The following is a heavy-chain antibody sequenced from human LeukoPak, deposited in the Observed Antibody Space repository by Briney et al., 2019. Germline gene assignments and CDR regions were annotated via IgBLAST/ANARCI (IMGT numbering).Heavy chain of an antibody. CDR3: AKENYDSWSGYVIQAFDI. Sequence: GGSLRLSCAASGFTFNTYSMNWVRQAPGKGLEWVSYITSSSSSIYYADSVKGRFTISRDNSKDTLYLQMNSLRAEDTAVYYCAKENYDSWSGYVIQAFDIWGQGTMVTVSS. V-gene: IGHV3-48*01. CDR1: GFTFNTYS. CDR2: ITSSSSSI. J-gene: IGHJ3*02. D-gene: IGHD3-3*01.